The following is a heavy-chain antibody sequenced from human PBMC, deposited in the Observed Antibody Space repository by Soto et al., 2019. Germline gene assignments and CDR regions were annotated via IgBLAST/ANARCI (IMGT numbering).Heavy chain of an antibody. CDR2: IYYSGST. Sequence: SETLSLTCTVSGGSGSGGSYYWSWIRQPPGKGLEWIGYIYYSGSTNYNPSLKSRVTISVDTSKNQFSLKLSSVTAADTAVYYCARGYCSSTSCPWWFDPWGQGTLVTVSS. CDR3: ARGYCSSTSCPWWFDP. CDR1: GGSGSGGSYY. V-gene: IGHV4-61*01. D-gene: IGHD2-2*01. J-gene: IGHJ5*02.